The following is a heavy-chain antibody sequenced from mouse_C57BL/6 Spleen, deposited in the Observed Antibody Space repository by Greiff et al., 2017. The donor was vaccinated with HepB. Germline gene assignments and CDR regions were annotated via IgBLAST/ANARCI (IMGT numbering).Heavy chain of an antibody. V-gene: IGHV1-52*01. J-gene: IGHJ1*03. D-gene: IGHD1-1*01. CDR1: GYTFTSYW. CDR2: IDPSDSET. Sequence: QVQLQQPGAELVRPGSSVKLSCKASGYTFTSYWMHWVKQRPIQGLEWIGNIDPSDSETPYNQKFKDKATLTVDKSSSTAYMQLSSLTSEDSAVYYCATGTTVDFDVWGTGTTVTVSS. CDR3: ATGTTVDFDV.